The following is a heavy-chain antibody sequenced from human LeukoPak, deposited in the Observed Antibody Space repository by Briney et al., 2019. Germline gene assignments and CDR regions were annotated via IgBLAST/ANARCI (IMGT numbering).Heavy chain of an antibody. J-gene: IGHJ4*02. CDR3: ARVRDGYPTFDY. CDR2: INPNSGGT. Sequence: GASVKVSCKASGYTFTDFYIFSVRQAPGQGLEWMGWINPNSGGTNYAQKFQGRVTMTRDTSNSTAYMELSRLRSADTAVYYCARVRDGYPTFDYWRQGTLVTVSS. D-gene: IGHD5-24*01. CDR1: GYTFTDFY. V-gene: IGHV1-2*02.